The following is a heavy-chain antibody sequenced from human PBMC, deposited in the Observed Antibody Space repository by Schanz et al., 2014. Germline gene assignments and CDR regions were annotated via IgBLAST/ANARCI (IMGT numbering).Heavy chain of an antibody. CDR2: IIPSLGLA. CDR3: ARAKRYGDMDV. J-gene: IGHJ6*02. D-gene: IGHD3-10*01. V-gene: IGHV1-69*04. Sequence: VQLEQSGAEVKKPGSSVKVSCKASGGTFSSFGINWVRQAPGQGLEWMGRIIPSLGLAKYEQKFQDKVTITADTSTNTDYMELRNLRTDDTAVYYCARAKRYGDMDVWGQGTTVTVSS. CDR1: GGTFSSFG.